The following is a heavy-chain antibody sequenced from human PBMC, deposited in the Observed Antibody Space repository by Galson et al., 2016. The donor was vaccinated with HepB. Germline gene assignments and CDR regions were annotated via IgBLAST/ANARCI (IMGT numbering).Heavy chain of an antibody. CDR2: IYNSGST. Sequence: SETLSLTCTVSGGSVSSGNSYWSWIRQPPGKGLEWLGYIYNSGSTNYNPSLKSRVTISVDTSKNQFSLNLHSVTAADTAMYYCARGDSSSWCNYWGQGTLVTVSS. D-gene: IGHD6-13*01. J-gene: IGHJ4*02. V-gene: IGHV4-61*01. CDR3: ARGDSSSWCNY. CDR1: GGSVSSGNSY.